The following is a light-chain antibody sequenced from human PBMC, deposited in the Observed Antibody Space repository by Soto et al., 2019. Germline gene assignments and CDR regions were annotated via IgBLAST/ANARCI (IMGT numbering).Light chain of an antibody. J-gene: IGKJ4*01. CDR2: DAS. Sequence: EIVLTQSPATLSLSPGERVTLSCRATQSVSTYLAWYQQKRGQAPRLLIYDASNRATGIPARFSGSGSGTDFTLTISSLEPEDFAVYYCQQRSNYPLTFGGGTNMEIK. CDR1: QSVSTY. V-gene: IGKV3-11*01. CDR3: QQRSNYPLT.